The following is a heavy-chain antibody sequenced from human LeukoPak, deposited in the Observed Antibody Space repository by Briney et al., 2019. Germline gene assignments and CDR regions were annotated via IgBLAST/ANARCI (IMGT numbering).Heavy chain of an antibody. V-gene: IGHV3-33*01. CDR1: GFTFSSFD. CDR2: IRFDGGQT. Sequence: PGRSLRLSCTASGFTFSSFDMHWVRQAPGKGLEWVTLIRFDGGQTFYTDSVKGRFTISRDNSKNTLSLQMNSLRTEDTAVYYCARDANADYGDYYSDDAFDIWGQRTMVTVSS. CDR3: ARDANADYGDYYSDDAFDI. J-gene: IGHJ3*02. D-gene: IGHD4-17*01.